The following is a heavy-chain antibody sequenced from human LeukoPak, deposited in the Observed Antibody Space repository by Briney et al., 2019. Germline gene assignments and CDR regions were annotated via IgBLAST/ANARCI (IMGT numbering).Heavy chain of an antibody. CDR2: INPKSGGA. CDR1: GFTFNAYN. J-gene: IGHJ4*02. D-gene: IGHD3-9*01. CDR3: AREYILTAYYGDY. V-gene: IGHV1-2*02. Sequence: GASVKVSCKASGFTFNAYNIHWVRQAPGQGLEWMGWINPKSGGANYAQKFQGRVTMTWDTSISTAYMELSRLRSDDTAVYYCAREYILTAYYGDYWGQGTLVPVSS.